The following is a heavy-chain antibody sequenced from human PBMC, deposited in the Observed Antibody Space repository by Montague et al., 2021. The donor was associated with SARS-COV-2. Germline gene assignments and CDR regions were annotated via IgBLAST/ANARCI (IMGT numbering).Heavy chain of an antibody. CDR2: FDPEDGET. CDR3: ATDYANIVGATPRY. D-gene: IGHD1-26*01. Sequence: SVKVSCKVSGYTLTELSMHWVRQAPGKGLEWMGGFDPEDGETIYAQKXQGRVTMTEDTSTDTAYMELSSLRSEDTAVYYCATDYANIVGATPRYWGQGTLVTVSS. CDR1: GYTLTELS. J-gene: IGHJ4*02. V-gene: IGHV1-24*01.